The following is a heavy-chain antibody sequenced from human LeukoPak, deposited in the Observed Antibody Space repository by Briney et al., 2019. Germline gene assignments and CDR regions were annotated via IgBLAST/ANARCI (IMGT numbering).Heavy chain of an antibody. V-gene: IGHV3-30*01. D-gene: IGHD6-25*01. CDR2: ISYDGSHK. CDR1: GFTFSSYA. J-gene: IGHJ4*02. Sequence: GGSLRLSCAASGFTFSSYAMHWVRQAPGKGLEWVAGISYDGSHKYYAEFVKGRFTISRDDSKNTLYLQMNSLRADDTAVYYCARGPDIAATGHLFDYWGQGTLVTVSS. CDR3: ARGPDIAATGHLFDY.